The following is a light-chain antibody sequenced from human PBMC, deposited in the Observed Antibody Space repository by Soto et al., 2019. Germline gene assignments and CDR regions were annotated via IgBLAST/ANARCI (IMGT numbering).Light chain of an antibody. CDR2: GAS. Sequence: EIVMTQSPATLSVSPGERATLSCRASQSVSSNLAWYQQKPGQAPRLLIYGASTRATGIPARFSGSGSGTEFTLTISSLQCEDFAVYYCQQYNNWPPFTFSGGTKVDIK. CDR3: QQYNNWPPFT. J-gene: IGKJ4*01. CDR1: QSVSSN. V-gene: IGKV3-15*01.